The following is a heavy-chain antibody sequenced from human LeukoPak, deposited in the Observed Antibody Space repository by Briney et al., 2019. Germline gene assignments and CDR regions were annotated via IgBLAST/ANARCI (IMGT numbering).Heavy chain of an antibody. CDR1: GFTFSSYG. V-gene: IGHV3-30*18. J-gene: IGHJ6*03. CDR3: AKDRAARGRGNYFYMDV. D-gene: IGHD2/OR15-2a*01. CDR2: ISYDGSNK. Sequence: HPGRSLRLSCAASGFTFSSYGMHWVRQAPGKGLEWMAVISYDGSNKYYADSVKGRFTISRDNSKNTLYLQMNSLRPEDTALYYCAKDRAARGRGNYFYMDVWGKGTTVTVSS.